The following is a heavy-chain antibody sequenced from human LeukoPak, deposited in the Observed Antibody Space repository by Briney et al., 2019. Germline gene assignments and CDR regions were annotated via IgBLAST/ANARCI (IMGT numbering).Heavy chain of an antibody. CDR1: GFTFDDYA. Sequence: GGSLRLSCAASGFTFDDYAMHWVRQTPGKGLEWVSSISWNSGSIVYADSVKGRFTISRDNAKKSLYLQMNSLRAEDTALYYCAKGLRGYSYGYDYWGQGTLVTVSS. J-gene: IGHJ4*02. D-gene: IGHD5-18*01. V-gene: IGHV3-9*01. CDR2: ISWNSGSI. CDR3: AKGLRGYSYGYDY.